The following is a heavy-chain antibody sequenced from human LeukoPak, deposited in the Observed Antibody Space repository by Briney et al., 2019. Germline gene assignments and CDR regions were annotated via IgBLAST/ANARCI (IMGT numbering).Heavy chain of an antibody. CDR1: GYSIPSGYY. CDR3: ARAHHCHSGTCHPPGEAFDI. V-gene: IGHV4-38-2*02. CDR2: IYHSGST. Sequence: SETLSLTCTVSGYSIPSGYYWGWIRQSPGKGLEWIGSIYHSGSTYYNPSLTSRVTISVDTSENQFSLKVGSVTAADTAVYYCARAHHCHSGTCHPPGEAFDIWGQGTMVTVSS. D-gene: IGHD2/OR15-2a*01. J-gene: IGHJ3*02.